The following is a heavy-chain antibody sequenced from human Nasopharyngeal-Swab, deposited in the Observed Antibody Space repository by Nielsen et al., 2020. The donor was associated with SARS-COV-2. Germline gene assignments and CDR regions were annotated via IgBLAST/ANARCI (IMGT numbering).Heavy chain of an antibody. J-gene: IGHJ4*02. CDR3: ARDRAAEKYGDPANFDY. V-gene: IGHV1-18*01. Sequence: ASVKVSCKASGYTFTSYGISWVRQAPGQGLEWMGWISAYNGNTNYAQKLQGRVTMTTDTPTSTAYMELRSLRSDDTAVYYCARDRAAEKYGDPANFDYWGQGTLVTVSS. CDR2: ISAYNGNT. CDR1: GYTFTSYG. D-gene: IGHD4-17*01.